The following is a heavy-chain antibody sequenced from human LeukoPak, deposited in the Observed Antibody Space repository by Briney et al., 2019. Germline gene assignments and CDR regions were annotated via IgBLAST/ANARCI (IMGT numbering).Heavy chain of an antibody. CDR2: IRYDGSNK. V-gene: IGHV3-30*02. D-gene: IGHD4-17*01. CDR1: GFTFSSYG. Sequence: GGSLRLSCAASGFTFSSYGMHWVRQAPGKGLEWVAFIRYDGSNKYYADSVKGRFTISRDNSKNTLSLQMNSLRAEDTAVYYCAKDHPTTVTTYYYYYYMDVWGKGTTVTISS. J-gene: IGHJ6*03. CDR3: AKDHPTTVTTYYYYYYMDV.